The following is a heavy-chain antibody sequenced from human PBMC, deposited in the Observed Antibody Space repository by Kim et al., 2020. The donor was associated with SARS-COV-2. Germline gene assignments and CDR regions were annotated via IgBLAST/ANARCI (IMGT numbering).Heavy chain of an antibody. J-gene: IGHJ4*02. Sequence: ASVKVSCKASGYTFTAYSIHLVRQAPGQRPRWMGCINGGNGNTKYFQKFHDRVSFATDTSASTAFMELTSLRSEDTALYYCARDRSHGDCGDDYFDYWSQGTLVTVSS. CDR1: GYTFTAYS. CDR2: INGGNGNT. V-gene: IGHV1-3*01. CDR3: ARDRSHGDCGDDYFDY. D-gene: IGHD2-21*02.